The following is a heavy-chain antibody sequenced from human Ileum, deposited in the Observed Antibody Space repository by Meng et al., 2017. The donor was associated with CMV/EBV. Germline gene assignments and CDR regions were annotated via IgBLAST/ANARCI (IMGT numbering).Heavy chain of an antibody. V-gene: IGHV1-8*03. Sequence: SGSTFTTHDSNWVRQVPGQGLEWMGWMNPTSGNTGYAQKFQDRVTITRNTSISTAYMELTSLRPEDTAVYYCARDLSGSYVGGWFDPWGQGTLVTVSS. CDR1: GSTFTTHD. J-gene: IGHJ5*02. D-gene: IGHD1-26*01. CDR3: ARDLSGSYVGGWFDP. CDR2: MNPTSGNT.